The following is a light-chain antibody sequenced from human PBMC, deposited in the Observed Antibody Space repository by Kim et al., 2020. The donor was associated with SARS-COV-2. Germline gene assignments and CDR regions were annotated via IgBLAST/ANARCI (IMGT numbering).Light chain of an antibody. J-gene: IGLJ1*01. CDR3: NSRDGSDNSFV. CDR1: SLRSHY. CDR2: AKN. V-gene: IGLV3-19*01. Sequence: ALRKTVRITCQGDSLRSHYASWYQQKPGQAPVLVIYAKNNRPSGIPDRFSGSSSGNTASLTITGAQAEDEADYYCNSRDGSDNSFVFATGTKVTVL.